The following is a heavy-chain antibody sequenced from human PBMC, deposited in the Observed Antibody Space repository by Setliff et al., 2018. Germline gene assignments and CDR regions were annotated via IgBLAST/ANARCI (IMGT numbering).Heavy chain of an antibody. CDR1: GLSYTNDW. CDR2: INPHGSEK. CDR3: ARGQMISGWYYFDS. J-gene: IGHJ4*02. V-gene: IGHV3-7*01. D-gene: IGHD6-19*01. Sequence: GGSLRLSCTASGLSYTNDWVSWVRQAPGKGLEWLASINPHGSEKYYADSVKGRFTFSRDNSKNTLYLQMNSLRAEDTAVYYCARGQMISGWYYFDSWGQGTLVTVSS.